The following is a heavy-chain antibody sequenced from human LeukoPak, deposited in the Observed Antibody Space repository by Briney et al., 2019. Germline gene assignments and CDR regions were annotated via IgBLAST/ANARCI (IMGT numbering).Heavy chain of an antibody. V-gene: IGHV1-2*02. CDR3: ARGARNYYYYMDV. Sequence: ASVKVSCKASGYTFTGYYMHWVRQAPGQGLEWMGWVNPNSGGTNYAQKFQGRVTMTRNTSISTAYMELSSLRSEDTAVYYCARGARNYYYYMDVWGKGTTVTISS. J-gene: IGHJ6*03. D-gene: IGHD6-6*01. CDR2: VNPNSGGT. CDR1: GYTFTGYY.